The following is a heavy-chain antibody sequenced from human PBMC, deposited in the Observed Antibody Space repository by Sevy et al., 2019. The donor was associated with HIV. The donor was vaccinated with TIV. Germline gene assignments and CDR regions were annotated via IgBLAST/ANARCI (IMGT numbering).Heavy chain of an antibody. Sequence: GGSLRLSCAASGFTFSSYAMHWVRQAPGKGLEWVAVISYDGSNKYYADSVKGRFTISRDNSKNTLYLQMNSLRAEDTAVYYCARDLAVYSSSSRVHGMDVWGQGTTVTVSS. CDR2: ISYDGSNK. CDR3: ARDLAVYSSSSRVHGMDV. CDR1: GFTFSSYA. J-gene: IGHJ6*02. D-gene: IGHD6-6*01. V-gene: IGHV3-30-3*01.